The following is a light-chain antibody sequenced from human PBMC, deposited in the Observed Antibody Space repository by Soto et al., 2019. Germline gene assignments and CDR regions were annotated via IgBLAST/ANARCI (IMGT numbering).Light chain of an antibody. CDR1: QSISSY. CDR2: AAS. V-gene: IGKV1-39*01. Sequence: DIQMTQSPSSLSASVGDRVTITCRASQSISSYLNWYQQKPGKAPKLLIYAASSLQSGVASRFSGSGSGTDFTLTISSLQPEDFATYYCQQRYSTPLYTFGHGTKLEI. CDR3: QQRYSTPLYT. J-gene: IGKJ2*01.